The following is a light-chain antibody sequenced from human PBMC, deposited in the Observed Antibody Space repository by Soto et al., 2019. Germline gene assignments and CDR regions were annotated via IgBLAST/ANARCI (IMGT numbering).Light chain of an antibody. CDR3: QSYDSSNHGV. Sequence: FMLTQPHSVSESPGKTVTISCTRSSGRIATNYVQWFQQRPGSAPIIVIYEDDQRPSGVPDRFSGSIDSSSNSASLPIAGLQTEDEADYYCQSYDSSNHGVFGGGTKLTVL. J-gene: IGLJ3*02. CDR2: EDD. V-gene: IGLV6-57*03. CDR1: SGRIATNY.